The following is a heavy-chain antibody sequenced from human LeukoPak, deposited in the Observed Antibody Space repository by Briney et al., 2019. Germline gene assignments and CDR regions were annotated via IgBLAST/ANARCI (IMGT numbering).Heavy chain of an antibody. J-gene: IGHJ3*02. D-gene: IGHD4-17*01. CDR3: ARGTTVTVHAFDI. CDR2: IYTSGST. V-gene: IGHV4-4*02. Sequence: SETLSLTCAVSGGSISSSNWWSWVRQPPGKGLEWIGRIYTSGSTNYNPSLKSRVTMSVDTSKNQFSLKLSSVTAADTAVYYCARGTTVTVHAFDIWGQGTMVTVSS. CDR1: GGSISSSNW.